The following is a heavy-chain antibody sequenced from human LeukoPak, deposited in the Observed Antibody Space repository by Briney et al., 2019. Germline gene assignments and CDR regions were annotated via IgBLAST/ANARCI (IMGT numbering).Heavy chain of an antibody. Sequence: ASVKVSCKASGYTFTSYGISWVRQAPGQGLEWMGWISAYNGNTSYAPKLEGRVTMTTDTSTSTAHMELRSLRTDDTAVYYCARDLAYCGGDCYYDTFDIWGQGTMVTVSS. J-gene: IGHJ3*02. V-gene: IGHV1-18*01. CDR1: GYTFTSYG. D-gene: IGHD2-21*01. CDR2: ISAYNGNT. CDR3: ARDLAYCGGDCYYDTFDI.